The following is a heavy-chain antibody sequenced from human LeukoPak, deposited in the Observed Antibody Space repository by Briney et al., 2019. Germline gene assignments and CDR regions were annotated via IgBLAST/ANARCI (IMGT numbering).Heavy chain of an antibody. CDR3: ARLSSSYYYYYMDV. J-gene: IGHJ6*03. V-gene: IGHV1-2*02. CDR2: INPNGGGT. CDR1: GYTFTGYY. Sequence: ASVKVSCKASGYTFTGYYMHWVRQAPGQGLEWMGWINPNGGGTNYAQKFQGRVTMTRDTSISTAYMELSRLRSDDTAVYYCARLSSSYYYYYMDVWGKGTTVTVS. D-gene: IGHD6-6*01.